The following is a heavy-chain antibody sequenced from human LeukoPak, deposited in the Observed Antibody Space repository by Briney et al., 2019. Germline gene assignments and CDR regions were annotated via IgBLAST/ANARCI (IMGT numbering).Heavy chain of an antibody. J-gene: IGHJ6*02. V-gene: IGHV3-7*01. CDR2: IKHDGSLK. Sequence: GGSLRLSCVASEATFNYYWMTWVRQAPGNGLEWVANIKHDGSLKYYMDSVKGRFTISRDNSKNTLYLQMNSLRAEDTAVYYCARDRYSSSWYYYNGMDVWGQGTTVTVSS. D-gene: IGHD6-13*01. CDR1: EATFNYYW. CDR3: ARDRYSSSWYYYNGMDV.